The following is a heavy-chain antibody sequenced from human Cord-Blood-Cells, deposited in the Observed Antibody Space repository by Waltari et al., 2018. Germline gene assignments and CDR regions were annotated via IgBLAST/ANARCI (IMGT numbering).Heavy chain of an antibody. CDR3: ARDHKSTTTVVFDY. J-gene: IGHJ4*02. Sequence: QVQLQESGPGLVKPSETLSLTCTVSGYSISSGYYWGWIRQPPGKGLEWIGSIYHSGSTYYNPSVKRRVTISVDTSKNQFSLKLRSVTAADTAVYYCARDHKSTTTVVFDYWGQGTLVTVSS. V-gene: IGHV4-38-2*02. CDR2: IYHSGST. D-gene: IGHD4-17*01. CDR1: GYSISSGYY.